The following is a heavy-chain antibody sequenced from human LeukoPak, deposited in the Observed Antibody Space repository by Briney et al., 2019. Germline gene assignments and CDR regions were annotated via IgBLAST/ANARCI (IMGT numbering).Heavy chain of an antibody. CDR1: GFTFSSYS. CDR2: ISSSSSYI. CDR3: AKGARYDFWSGHHWDYFDY. Sequence: GGSLRLSCAASGFTFSSYSMNWVRQAPGKGLEWVSSISSSSSYIYYADSVKGRFTISRDNAKNSLYLQMNSLRAEDTALYYCAKGARYDFWSGHHWDYFDYWGQGTLVTVSS. D-gene: IGHD3-3*01. J-gene: IGHJ4*02. V-gene: IGHV3-21*04.